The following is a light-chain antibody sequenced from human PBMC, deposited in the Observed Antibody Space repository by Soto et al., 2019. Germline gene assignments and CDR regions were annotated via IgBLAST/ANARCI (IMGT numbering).Light chain of an antibody. Sequence: DIQMTQSPATLSASVGDRVTITCRASQSISSWLAWYQQKPGKAPKLLIYDASSLVSGVSSRFSGSVSGTEFTLTISSLQPADFATYYCQQYNSYPISFGQGTKLEIK. CDR3: QQYNSYPIS. CDR1: QSISSW. V-gene: IGKV1-5*01. J-gene: IGKJ2*01. CDR2: DAS.